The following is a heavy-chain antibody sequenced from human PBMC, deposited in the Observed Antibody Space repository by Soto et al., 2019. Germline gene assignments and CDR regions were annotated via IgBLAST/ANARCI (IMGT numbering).Heavy chain of an antibody. CDR3: ARDYCSGGSCYYYYYYGMDV. V-gene: IGHV3-21*01. CDR1: GFTFSSYS. D-gene: IGHD2-15*01. Sequence: EVQLVESGGGLVKPGGSLRLSCAASGFTFSSYSMNWVRQAPGKGLEWVSSISSSSSYIYYADSVKGRFTISRDNAKNSLYLQINSLRAEDTAVYYCARDYCSGGSCYYYYYYGMDVWGQGTTVTVSS. CDR2: ISSSSSYI. J-gene: IGHJ6*02.